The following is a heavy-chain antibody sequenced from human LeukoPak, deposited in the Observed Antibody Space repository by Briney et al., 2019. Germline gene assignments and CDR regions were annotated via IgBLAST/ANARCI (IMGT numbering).Heavy chain of an antibody. CDR3: ARGPRGVGEMKTYYFDQ. CDR2: IWCDGSSK. J-gene: IGHJ4*02. D-gene: IGHD3-16*01. V-gene: IGHV3-33*01. Sequence: PGRSLRLSCAASGFTFSSYGMHWVRHAPGKGLVWVAAIWCDGSSKIYADSVKGRFTISRDNSKNTLYLQMNNLRAEDTAVYYCARGPRGVGEMKTYYFDQWGQGTLVTVSS. CDR1: GFTFSSYG.